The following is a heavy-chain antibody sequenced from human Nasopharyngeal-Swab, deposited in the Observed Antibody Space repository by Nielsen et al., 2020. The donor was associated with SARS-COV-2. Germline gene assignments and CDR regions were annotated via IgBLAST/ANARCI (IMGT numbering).Heavy chain of an antibody. CDR3: AKDIGYSSPQGMDV. Sequence: SLKISCAASGFTFDDYAMHWVRQAPGKGLEWVSGISWNSGSIGYADSVKGRSTISRDNAKNSLYLQMNSLRAEDMALYYCAKDIGYSSPQGMDVWGQGTTVTVSS. J-gene: IGHJ6*02. D-gene: IGHD6-13*01. CDR1: GFTFDDYA. CDR2: ISWNSGSI. V-gene: IGHV3-9*03.